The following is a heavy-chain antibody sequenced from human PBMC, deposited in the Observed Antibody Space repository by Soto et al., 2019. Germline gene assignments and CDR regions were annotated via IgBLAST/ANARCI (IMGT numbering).Heavy chain of an antibody. CDR1: GFTFSSYG. CDR2: IWYDGSNK. CDR3: ATNGGFGTGTTDY. Sequence: GGSLRLSCAASGFTFSSYGVHWVRQAPGKGLEWVAVIWYDGSNKYYADSVKGRFTVSRDNSKNTLYLQMTSLRAEDTAVYYCATNGGFGTGTTDYWGQGTLVTVSS. D-gene: IGHD1-1*01. V-gene: IGHV3-33*01. J-gene: IGHJ4*02.